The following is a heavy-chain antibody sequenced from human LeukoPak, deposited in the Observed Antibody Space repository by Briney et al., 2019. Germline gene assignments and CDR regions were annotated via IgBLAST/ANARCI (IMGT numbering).Heavy chain of an antibody. CDR1: GGTFSSYA. CDR2: IIPILGIA. V-gene: IGHV1-69*04. Sequence: GAPVKVSCKASGGTFSSYAISWVRQAPGQGLEGMGRIIPILGIANYPQKFQGRVTLTADKSTSTAYLELRSLRSDDTAVYYCARALADFWSGYYTEYYFDYWGQGTLVTVSS. D-gene: IGHD3-3*01. J-gene: IGHJ4*02. CDR3: ARALADFWSGYYTEYYFDY.